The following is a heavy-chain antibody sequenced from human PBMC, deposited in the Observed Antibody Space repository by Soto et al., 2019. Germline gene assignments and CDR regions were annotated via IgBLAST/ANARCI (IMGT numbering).Heavy chain of an antibody. CDR2: ISSSGTFI. CDR3: ARDSSGPSGYNLYDP. V-gene: IGHV3-21*01. J-gene: IGHJ5*02. Sequence: SGGSLRLSCAASGFTFNTYTMNWVRQTPGQGLEWVASISSSGTFISYADSVKGRFTISRDNAKNSLYLQMSSLRGEDTAVYFCARDSSGPSGYNLYDPWGQGTLVTVSS. D-gene: IGHD5-12*01. CDR1: GFTFNTYT.